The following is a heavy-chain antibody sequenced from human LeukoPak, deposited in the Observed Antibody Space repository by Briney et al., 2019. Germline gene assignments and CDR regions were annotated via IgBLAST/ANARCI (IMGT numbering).Heavy chain of an antibody. V-gene: IGHV3-66*01. D-gene: IGHD3-10*01. CDR3: ARNLGLLWLGEFKDDAFDI. CDR2: IYSGGST. CDR1: GFTVSSNY. Sequence: GGSLRLSCAASGFTVSSNYMSWVRQAPGKGLEWVSVIYSGGSTYYADSVKGRFTISRDNSKNTLYLQMNSLRAEDTAVYYCARNLGLLWLGEFKDDAFDIWGQGTMVIVSS. J-gene: IGHJ3*02.